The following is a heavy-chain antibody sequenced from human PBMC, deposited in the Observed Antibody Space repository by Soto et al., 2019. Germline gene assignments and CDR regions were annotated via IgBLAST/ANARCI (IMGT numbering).Heavy chain of an antibody. D-gene: IGHD2-2*01. CDR2: FYYSGST. CDR3: SRGEDRVPMLPAY. Sequence: SETLSLTCTVSGDSISTNSYSWGWIRQPPGQGLEWIGLFYYSGSTHYNPSLKSRVTISVDTSKNQFSLKLSSVTAADTAVYYFSRGEDRVPMLPAYCGQGSLVPGSS. J-gene: IGHJ1*01. V-gene: IGHV4-39*07. CDR1: GDSISTNSYS.